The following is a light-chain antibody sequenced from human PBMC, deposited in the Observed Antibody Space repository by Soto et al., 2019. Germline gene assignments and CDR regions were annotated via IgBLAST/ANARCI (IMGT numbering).Light chain of an antibody. CDR1: QSVSSS. Sequence: EVVLTQSPATLSLSPGERATLSCRASQSVSSSLAWYQQKPGQAPRLLIFDASTPATGIPARFSGSGSETDFTLTISSLEPEDFAVYYCQQRSVWPPSITFGQGTRLEIK. J-gene: IGKJ5*01. CDR2: DAS. V-gene: IGKV3-11*01. CDR3: QQRSVWPPSIT.